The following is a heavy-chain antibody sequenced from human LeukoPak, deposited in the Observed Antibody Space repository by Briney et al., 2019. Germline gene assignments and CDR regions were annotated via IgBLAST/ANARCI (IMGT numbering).Heavy chain of an antibody. CDR1: GFTFSSYG. V-gene: IGHV3-30*02. D-gene: IGHD3-10*01. CDR2: IRYDGSNK. CDR3: AKEVAGMVRGALY. J-gene: IGHJ4*02. Sequence: SGGSLGLSCAASGFTFSSYGMHWVRQAPGKGLEWVASIRYDGSNKYYADSVKGRFTISRDNSKNTLYLQMNSLRAEDTAVYYCAKEVAGMVRGALYWGQGTLVTVSS.